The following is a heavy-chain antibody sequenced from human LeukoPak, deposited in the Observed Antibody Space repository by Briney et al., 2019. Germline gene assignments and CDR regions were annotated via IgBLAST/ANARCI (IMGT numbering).Heavy chain of an antibody. CDR3: ARVRAMADLHWNFDL. CDR2: IHNSGST. CDR1: GGSISSYY. J-gene: IGHJ2*01. V-gene: IGHV4-4*07. Sequence: SETLSLTRTVSGGSISSYYWTWIRQPAGKGLEWIGRIHNSGSTTYDPSLKSRVTLSVDTSKSQFSLKLSSVTAADTAVYYCARVRAMADLHWNFDLWGRGTLVTVSS. D-gene: IGHD5-18*01.